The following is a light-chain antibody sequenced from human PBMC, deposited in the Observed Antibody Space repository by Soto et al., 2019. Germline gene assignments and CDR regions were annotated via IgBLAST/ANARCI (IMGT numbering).Light chain of an antibody. J-gene: IGLJ3*02. Sequence: QSVLTQPPSVSGAAGQRVTISCTGSSSNIGAGYDVHWYQQLPGTAPKLLIYGNSNRPSGVPDRFSGSKSGTSASLAITGLQAEDEADYYCQSYDSSLSALFGGGTKLTVL. CDR3: QSYDSSLSAL. CDR1: SSNIGAGYD. V-gene: IGLV1-40*01. CDR2: GNS.